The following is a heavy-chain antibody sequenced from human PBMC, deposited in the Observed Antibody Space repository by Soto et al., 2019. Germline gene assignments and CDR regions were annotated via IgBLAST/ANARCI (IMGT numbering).Heavy chain of an antibody. CDR1: GDSIGNNNW. Sequence: QVQLPESGPGLVKLSGTLSLTCAVSGDSIGNNNWWSWVRQPPGKGLEWIGEIHHSGNTNYNPSLKSRVSMSVEQSKNQFSLNLRSVTAADTAVYYCAHTIGAGSYVPYWGQGNLVTVSS. CDR3: AHTIGAGSYVPY. CDR2: IHHSGNT. D-gene: IGHD3-10*01. J-gene: IGHJ4*02. V-gene: IGHV4-4*02.